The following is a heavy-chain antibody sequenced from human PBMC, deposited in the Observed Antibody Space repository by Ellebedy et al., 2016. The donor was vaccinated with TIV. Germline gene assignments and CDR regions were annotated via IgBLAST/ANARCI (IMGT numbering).Heavy chain of an antibody. V-gene: IGHV3-7*01. CDR2: IKQDGSER. J-gene: IGHJ4*02. Sequence: GESLKISCAASGFTFSNYWKNWVRQASGKGLESVAIIKQDGSERLYVDSVKGRFTISRDNAKNSLYLQMNSLRVEDTAVDYCARASGWVKDYWGQGTVVTVSS. CDR3: ARASGWVKDY. D-gene: IGHD6-25*01. CDR1: GFTFSNYW.